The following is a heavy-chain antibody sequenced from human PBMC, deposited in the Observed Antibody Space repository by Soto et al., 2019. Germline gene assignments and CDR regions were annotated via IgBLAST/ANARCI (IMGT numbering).Heavy chain of an antibody. CDR3: AKLPPAYSSG. D-gene: IGHD6-19*01. CDR1: GFTFSSYA. J-gene: IGHJ3*01. V-gene: IGHV3-23*01. Sequence: TVGSLRLSCTASGFTFSSYAMRRVRKAPGKGLEWVSAISGSGGSTYYADSVKGRFTISRDNSKNTLYLHMNSLRAEDTAVYYCAKLPPAYSSGWGQGTMVTVSS. CDR2: ISGSGGST.